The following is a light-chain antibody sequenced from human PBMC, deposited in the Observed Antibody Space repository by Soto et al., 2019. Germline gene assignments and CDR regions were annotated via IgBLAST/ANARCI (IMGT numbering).Light chain of an antibody. J-gene: IGKJ1*01. CDR3: QQYESSRT. CDR2: GAS. V-gene: IGKV3-20*01. CDR1: QTVSSIF. Sequence: EIVLTQSPGTLSLSPGERATLSCRASQTVSSIFLAWYQQKPGQAPRLLIYGASSRATGIPDRFSGSGSGTDFTLTIRRLEPEDFAMYYCQQYESSRTFGQGTKVAMK.